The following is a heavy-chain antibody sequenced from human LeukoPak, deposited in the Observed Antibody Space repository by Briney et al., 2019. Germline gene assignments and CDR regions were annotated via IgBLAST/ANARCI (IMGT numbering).Heavy chain of an antibody. CDR2: INPNSGVT. CDR1: GYTFSGFY. V-gene: IGHV1-2*02. CDR3: ARGDSVRDYYYMDV. D-gene: IGHD5/OR15-5a*01. Sequence: ASVKVSCKASGYTFSGFYIRWVRQAPGQGLEWMGWINPNSGVTNYAQKFQGRVTMTRDTSINTAYMDLSRLTSDDTAFYYCARGDSVRDYYYMDVWGKGTTVTVSS. J-gene: IGHJ6*03.